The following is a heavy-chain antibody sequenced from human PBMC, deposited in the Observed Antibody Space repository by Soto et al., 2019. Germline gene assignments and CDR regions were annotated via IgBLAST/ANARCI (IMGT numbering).Heavy chain of an antibody. CDR3: ASQPGKELSSGPEPGAVDI. V-gene: IGHV4-4*02. D-gene: IGHD3-22*01. Sequence: QVQLQASGPGLVKPSGTLSLTCDVSNGSIDSSQWWRLVRQPPGQGLEWIGAIYHSGTTNYNPSLKSRVTISMDESESQFSMRLESVTAADTAVYYCASQPGKELSSGPEPGAVDIWGHGTRVTVSS. CDR2: IYHSGTT. J-gene: IGHJ3*02. CDR1: NGSIDSSQW.